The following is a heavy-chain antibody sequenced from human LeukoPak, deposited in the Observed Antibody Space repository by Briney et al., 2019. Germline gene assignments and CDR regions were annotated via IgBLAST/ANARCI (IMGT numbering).Heavy chain of an antibody. CDR1: GFIFSNYA. J-gene: IGHJ4*02. V-gene: IGHV3-23*01. Sequence: TGGSLILSCAASGFIFSNYAMSWVRQVPGRGLEWVSTISSRGDSTYFADSVKGRFTISRDNPKNSLYLQMNTVRAEDTAVYYCVKGPRPDITVAHTVENWGQGTLVTVSS. D-gene: IGHD6-19*01. CDR2: ISSRGDST. CDR3: VKGPRPDITVAHTVEN.